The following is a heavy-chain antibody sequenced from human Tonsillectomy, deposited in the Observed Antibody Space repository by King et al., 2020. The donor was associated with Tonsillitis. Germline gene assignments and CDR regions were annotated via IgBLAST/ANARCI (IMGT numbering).Heavy chain of an antibody. CDR3: TTWVVYGSVTYHRGY. CDR1: GFTFSNSW. Sequence: VQLVESGGGLVKPGGSLRLSCSASGFTFSNSWMSWVRHSPGKGLEWVGRIRSESAGGTADYSAPVKSRLIISRDVARNTVYLQMNSLKSEDAGVYYCTTWVVYGSVTYHRGYWGQGTLVTVSS. CDR2: IRSESAGGTA. V-gene: IGHV3-15*01. J-gene: IGHJ4*02. D-gene: IGHD4-17*01.